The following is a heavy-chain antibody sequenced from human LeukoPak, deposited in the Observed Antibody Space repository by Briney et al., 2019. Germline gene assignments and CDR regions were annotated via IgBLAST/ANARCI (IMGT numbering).Heavy chain of an antibody. V-gene: IGHV3-7*01. CDR3: TTYKNWVAGDV. CDR2: IKQDGSEE. D-gene: IGHD7-27*01. CDR1: GFTFSDYW. J-gene: IGHJ6*02. Sequence: GGSLRLSCAASGFTFSDYWMSWVRQAPGKGPEWVATIKQDGSEEHYVDSVEGRSTVSRDNARNSLFLQMNSLRVEDTAVYYCTTYKNWVAGDVWGQGTTVSVSS.